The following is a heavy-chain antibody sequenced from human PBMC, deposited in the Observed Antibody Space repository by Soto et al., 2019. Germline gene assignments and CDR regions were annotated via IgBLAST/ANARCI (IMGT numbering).Heavy chain of an antibody. J-gene: IGHJ5*02. CDR3: ARTKAAALPFWFDP. Sequence: QVQLVESGGGVVQPGRSLRLSCAASGFTFSSYAMHWVRQAPGKGLEWVAVISYDGSNKYYADSVKGRFTISRDNSKNTLYLQMNSLRAEDTAVYYCARTKAAALPFWFDPWGQGTLVTVSS. D-gene: IGHD6-6*01. CDR2: ISYDGSNK. CDR1: GFTFSSYA. V-gene: IGHV3-30-3*01.